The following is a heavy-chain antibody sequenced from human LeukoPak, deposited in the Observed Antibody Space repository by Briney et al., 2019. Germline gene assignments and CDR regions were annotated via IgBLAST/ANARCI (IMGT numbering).Heavy chain of an antibody. D-gene: IGHD2-2*01. CDR2: INHSGST. Sequence: SETLSLPCAVYGGSFSGYCWSWIRPPPGKGLEWIGEINHSGSTNYNPSLKSRVTISVDTSKNQFSLKLSSVTAADTAVYYCARRGYCSSTSCYVGGEYFQHWGQGTLVTVSS. CDR1: GGSFSGYC. CDR3: ARRGYCSSTSCYVGGEYFQH. J-gene: IGHJ1*01. V-gene: IGHV4-34*01.